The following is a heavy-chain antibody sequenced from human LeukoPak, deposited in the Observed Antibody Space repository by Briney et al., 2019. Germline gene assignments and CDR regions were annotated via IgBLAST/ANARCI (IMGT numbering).Heavy chain of an antibody. CDR1: GFTFSSYS. CDR3: ARDSDSLRLPDY. CDR2: VSSGSSTI. Sequence: GGSLRLSCAASGFTFSSYSMNWVRQAPGKGLEWLSYVSSGSSTIYYADSVKGRFTISRDNAENSLYLQMNSLRAEDTAVYYCARDSDSLRLPDYWGQGTLVTVSS. V-gene: IGHV3-48*04. J-gene: IGHJ4*02. D-gene: IGHD3-3*01.